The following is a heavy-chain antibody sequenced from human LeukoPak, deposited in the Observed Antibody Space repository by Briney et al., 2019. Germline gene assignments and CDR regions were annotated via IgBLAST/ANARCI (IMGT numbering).Heavy chain of an antibody. CDR1: GFTFSNYA. Sequence: GGSLRLSCAASGFTFSNYAMNWVRQAPGKGLEWVSTISPSGSGTYYADSVKGRFTISRDNSKNTLFLQMNSLRAEDTAIYYCAKNAAAPPKGPLFHYWGQGTLVTASS. CDR2: ISPSGSGT. D-gene: IGHD6-13*01. V-gene: IGHV3-23*01. CDR3: AKNAAAPPKGPLFHY. J-gene: IGHJ4*02.